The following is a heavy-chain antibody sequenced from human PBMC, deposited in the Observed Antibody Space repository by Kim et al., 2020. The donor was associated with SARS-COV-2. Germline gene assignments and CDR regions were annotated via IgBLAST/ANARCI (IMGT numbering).Heavy chain of an antibody. D-gene: IGHD2-2*01. J-gene: IGHJ6*02. CDR1: GFTFSTYS. V-gene: IGHV3-21*01. CDR3: ARKVVPSTKTYGRDV. CDR2: ISSTSVYI. Sequence: GGSLRLSCAASGFTFSTYSMNWVRQAPGKGLEWVSSISSTSVYIYYADSGKGRFTISRDNAKYSLYLQMNSLRAEDTAVYYCARKVVPSTKTYGRDVWGQGTTVTVSS.